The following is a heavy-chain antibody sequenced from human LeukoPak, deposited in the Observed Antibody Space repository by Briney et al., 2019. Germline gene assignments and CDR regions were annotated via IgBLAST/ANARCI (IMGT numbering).Heavy chain of an antibody. CDR2: IYSGGST. J-gene: IGHJ5*02. Sequence: GGSLRLSCAASGFTVSSNYMSWVRQAPGKGLEWVSVIYSGGSTYYADSVKGRFTISRDNAKNSLYLHMNSLRAEDTAVYYCARGGYCSNTNCFLFDPWGQGTLVTVSS. V-gene: IGHV3-53*01. CDR3: ARGGYCSNTNCFLFDP. D-gene: IGHD2-2*01. CDR1: GFTVSSNY.